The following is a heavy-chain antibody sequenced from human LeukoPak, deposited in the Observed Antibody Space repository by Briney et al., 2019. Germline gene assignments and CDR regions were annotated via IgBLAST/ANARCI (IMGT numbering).Heavy chain of an antibody. D-gene: IGHD2-2*01. CDR1: XYG. V-gene: IGHV1-18*01. CDR3: ARGYLSDIVVVPAAFDY. Sequence: XYGISWVRQAPXQXLEWMGWISAYNGNTNYAQKLQGRVTMTTDTSTSTAYMELRSLRSDDTAVYYCARGYLSDIVVVPAAFDYWGQGTLVTVSS. J-gene: IGHJ4*02. CDR2: ISAYNGNT.